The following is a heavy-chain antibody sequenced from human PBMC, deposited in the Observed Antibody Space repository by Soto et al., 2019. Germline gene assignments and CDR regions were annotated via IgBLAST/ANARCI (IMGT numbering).Heavy chain of an antibody. Sequence: EVQLVESGGGLVKPGGSLRLSCAASGFTFSSYSMNWVRQAPGKGLEWVSSISSSSSYIYYADSVKGRFTISRDNAKNSLYLQMNSLRAEDTAVYYCARQQLVRDQYGMDVWGQGTTVTVSS. CDR2: ISSSSSYI. CDR3: ARQQLVRDQYGMDV. D-gene: IGHD6-6*01. CDR1: GFTFSSYS. V-gene: IGHV3-21*01. J-gene: IGHJ6*02.